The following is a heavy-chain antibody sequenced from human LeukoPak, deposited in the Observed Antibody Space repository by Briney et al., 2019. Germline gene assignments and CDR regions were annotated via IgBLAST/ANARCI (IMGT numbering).Heavy chain of an antibody. D-gene: IGHD6-13*01. J-gene: IGHJ4*02. V-gene: IGHV4-59*01. CDR2: IYFTGST. CDR3: ARSLYSSSWYEY. CDR1: GGSISTYY. Sequence: SETLSLTCTVSGGSISTYYWTWIRQPPGKALEWIGYIYFTGSTNYNPSLKSRVTMSVDTSKNQFSLKLRSVTAADTAVYYCARSLYSSSWYEYWGQGTLVTVFS.